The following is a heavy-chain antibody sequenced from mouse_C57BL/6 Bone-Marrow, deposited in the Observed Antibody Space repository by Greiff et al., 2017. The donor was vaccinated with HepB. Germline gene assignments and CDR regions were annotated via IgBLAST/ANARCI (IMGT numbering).Heavy chain of an antibody. CDR3: ARYIYRGFAY. J-gene: IGHJ3*01. CDR2: IRNKANGYTT. D-gene: IGHD1-3*01. Sequence: EVQVVESGGGLVQPGGSLSLSCAASGFTFTDYYMSWVRQPPGKALEWLGFIRNKANGYTTDYSESVKGRFTISRDNSKSILYLQMHALRAEDSATDYCARYIYRGFAYWGQGTLVTVSA. CDR1: GFTFTDYY. V-gene: IGHV7-3*01.